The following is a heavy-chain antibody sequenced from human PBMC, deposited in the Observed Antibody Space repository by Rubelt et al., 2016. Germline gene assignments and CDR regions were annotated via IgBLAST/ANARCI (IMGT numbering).Heavy chain of an antibody. V-gene: IGHV3-33*01. CDR2: IWYDGSNK. Sequence: SGGGVVQPGRSLRLSCAASGFTFSSYGMHWVRQAPGKGLEWVAVIWYDGSNKYYADSVKGRFTISRDNSKNTLYLQMNSLRAEDTAVYYCSRGWRSGSHYWYFDLWGRGTLVTVSS. CDR3: SRGWRSGSHYWYFDL. CDR1: GFTFSSYG. J-gene: IGHJ2*01. D-gene: IGHD1-26*01.